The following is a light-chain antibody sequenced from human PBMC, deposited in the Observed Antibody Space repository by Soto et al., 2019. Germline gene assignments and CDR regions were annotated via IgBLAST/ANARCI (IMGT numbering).Light chain of an antibody. CDR2: QAS. CDR1: QSISSW. Sequence: DIQMTQSPSTLSASVGDRVTITCRASQSISSWLAWYQQKPGKAPRFLIYQASSLEIGVPSRFSGSGSGTEFTLTISNLQPDDFATYYCQQYKSWPLTIRGGTKVDIK. CDR3: QQYKSWPLT. J-gene: IGKJ4*01. V-gene: IGKV1-5*03.